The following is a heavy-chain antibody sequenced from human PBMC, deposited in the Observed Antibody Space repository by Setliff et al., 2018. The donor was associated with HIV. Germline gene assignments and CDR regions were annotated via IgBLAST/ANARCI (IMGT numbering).Heavy chain of an antibody. Sequence: ASVKVSCKASGYTFTGHYMHWVRQAPGQGLEWMGWINPNNGASNYAQRFQGRVTITADESTSTAYMELYNLRSEDTAMYYCTRGRGIIGALVYWGQGTLVTVSS. J-gene: IGHJ4*02. CDR3: TRGRGIIGALVY. V-gene: IGHV1-2*02. D-gene: IGHD2-21*01. CDR2: INPNNGAS. CDR1: GYTFTGHY.